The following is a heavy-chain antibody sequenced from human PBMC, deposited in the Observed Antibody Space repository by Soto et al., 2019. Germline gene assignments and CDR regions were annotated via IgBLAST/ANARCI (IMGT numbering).Heavy chain of an antibody. V-gene: IGHV1-69*02. J-gene: IGHJ4*02. CDR1: GGTFSSYT. CDR3: ARVYCSGGSCYFDY. D-gene: IGHD2-15*01. CDR2: IIPILGIA. Sequence: QVQLVQSGAEVKKPGSSVKVSCKASGGTFSSYTISWVRQAPGQGLEWMGRIIPILGIANYAQKFQGRVTITADKSTSTAYMELSGLRSEDTAVYYCARVYCSGGSCYFDYWGQGTLVTVSS.